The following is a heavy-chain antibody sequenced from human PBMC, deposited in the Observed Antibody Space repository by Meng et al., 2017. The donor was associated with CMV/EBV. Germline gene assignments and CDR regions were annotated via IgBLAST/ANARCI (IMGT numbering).Heavy chain of an antibody. CDR1: GFTFSSYA. Sequence: GESLKISCAASGFTFSSYAMSWVRQAPGKGLEWVSAISGSGGSTYYADSVKGRFTISRDNSKNTLYLQMHSLRAEDTAVYYCAKISGRTVSPYCSSTSCYTGRGYFDYWGQGTLVTVSS. J-gene: IGHJ4*02. CDR2: ISGSGGST. V-gene: IGHV3-23*01. D-gene: IGHD2-2*02. CDR3: AKISGRTVSPYCSSTSCYTGRGYFDY.